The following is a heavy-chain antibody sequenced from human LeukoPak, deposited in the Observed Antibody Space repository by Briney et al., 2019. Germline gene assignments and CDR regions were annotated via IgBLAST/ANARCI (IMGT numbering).Heavy chain of an antibody. CDR3: AREEMAKRYYGMDV. J-gene: IGHJ6*02. Sequence: ASVKVSCKASGYTFTGYYMHWVRQAPGQGLEWMGWINPNSGGTNYAQKFQGRVTMTRDMSISTAYMELSRLRSDDTAVYYCAREEMAKRYYGMDVWGQGTTVTVSS. D-gene: IGHD5-24*01. CDR2: INPNSGGT. V-gene: IGHV1-2*02. CDR1: GYTFTGYY.